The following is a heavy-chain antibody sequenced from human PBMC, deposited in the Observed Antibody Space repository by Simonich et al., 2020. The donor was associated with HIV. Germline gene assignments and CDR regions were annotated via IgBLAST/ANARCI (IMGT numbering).Heavy chain of an antibody. V-gene: IGHV4-39*01. J-gene: IGHJ3*02. Sequence: QLQLQESGPGLVKPSETLSLTCTVSGGSISSNNYYWGWIRQPPGKGLEWIGSIYYTGSTKYKPSLKRRVTISVDTSKNQFSLKLSSVTAADTAVYYCARLPRSGTTMKAFDIWGQGTMVTVSS. D-gene: IGHD3-3*01. CDR3: ARLPRSGTTMKAFDI. CDR1: GGSISSNNYY. CDR2: IYYTGST.